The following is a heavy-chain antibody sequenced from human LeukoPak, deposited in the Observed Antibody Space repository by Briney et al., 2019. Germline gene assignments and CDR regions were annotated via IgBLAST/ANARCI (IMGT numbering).Heavy chain of an antibody. J-gene: IGHJ5*02. CDR1: GGSFSGYY. V-gene: IGHV4-34*09. Sequence: SETLSLTCAVYGGSFSGYYWSWIRQPPGKGLEWIGEINHSGSTNYNPSLKSRVTISVDTSKNQFSRKLSSVTAADTAVYYCARMTTVTPENWFDPWGQGTLVTVSS. CDR3: ARMTTVTPENWFDP. D-gene: IGHD4-17*01. CDR2: INHSGST.